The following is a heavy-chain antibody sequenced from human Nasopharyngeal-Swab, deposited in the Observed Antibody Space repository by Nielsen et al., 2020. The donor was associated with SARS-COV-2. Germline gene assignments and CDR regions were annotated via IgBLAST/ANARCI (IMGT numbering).Heavy chain of an antibody. V-gene: IGHV3-15*01. D-gene: IGHD3-3*01. CDR3: TTRVEYYDFWSGYYRDYYGMDV. J-gene: IGHJ6*02. Sequence: WIRQPPGKGLEWVGRIKSKTDGGTTDCAAPVKGRFTISRDDSKNTLYLQMNSLKTEDTAVYYCTTRVEYYDFWSGYYRDYYGMDVWGQGTTVTVSS. CDR2: IKSKTDGGTT.